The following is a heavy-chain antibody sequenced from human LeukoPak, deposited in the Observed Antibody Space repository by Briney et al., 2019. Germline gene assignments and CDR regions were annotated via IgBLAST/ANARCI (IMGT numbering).Heavy chain of an antibody. CDR2: IWYDGSNK. CDR1: GFTFSSYG. Sequence: GGSLRLSCAASGFTFSSYGIHWVRQAPGKGLEWVAVIWYDGSNKYYADSVKGRFTISRDNSKNTLYLQMNSLRAEGTAVYYCAKGAGGYYYYMDVWGKGTTVTVSS. D-gene: IGHD4-23*01. CDR3: AKGAGGYYYYMDV. V-gene: IGHV3-33*06. J-gene: IGHJ6*03.